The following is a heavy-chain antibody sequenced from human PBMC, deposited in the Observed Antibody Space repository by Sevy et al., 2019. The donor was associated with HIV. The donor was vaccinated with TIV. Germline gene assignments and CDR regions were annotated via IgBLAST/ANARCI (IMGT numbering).Heavy chain of an antibody. Sequence: GGSLRLSCAASGFTFDDYAMHWVRQAPGKGLEWVSGSSWNSGSIGYADSVKGRFTISRDNAKNSLYLQMNSLRAEDTALYYCAKDIGGYSGYDFFGGFDYWGQGTLVTVSS. V-gene: IGHV3-9*01. CDR1: GFTFDDYA. D-gene: IGHD5-12*01. J-gene: IGHJ4*02. CDR3: AKDIGGYSGYDFFGGFDY. CDR2: SSWNSGSI.